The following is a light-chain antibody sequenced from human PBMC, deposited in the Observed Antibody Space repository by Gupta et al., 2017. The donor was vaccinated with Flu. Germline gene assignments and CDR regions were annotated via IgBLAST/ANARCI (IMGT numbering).Light chain of an antibody. CDR1: QSVTSRY. J-gene: IGKJ2*01. V-gene: IGKV3-20*01. CDR2: GAS. CDR3: QQDCSSPAN. Sequence: EIVLTQSPCTLFLSPGERGTLSCRVSQSVTSRYLAWYQQKPGQPPSLLIYGASSRATGVPDRFSGSGSGTEFTLTISRLEPEDFAVYYCQQDCSSPANFGQGTKLEIK.